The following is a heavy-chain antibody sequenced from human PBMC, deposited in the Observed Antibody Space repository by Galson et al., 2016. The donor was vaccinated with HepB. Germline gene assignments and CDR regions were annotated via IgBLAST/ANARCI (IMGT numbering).Heavy chain of an antibody. CDR2: ISSFNGKT. V-gene: IGHV1-18*01. J-gene: IGHJ6*02. CDR1: GYTFASYG. Sequence: SVKVSCKASGYTFASYGISWVRQAPGQGLEWMGWISSFNGKTNIAQKFQGRVSMTTDTSTRTVYMEMRGLTSDDTAVYYCARDGFWARLEYLYYGMDVGGRGTTVTVSS. D-gene: IGHD3-3*01. CDR3: ARDGFWARLEYLYYGMDV.